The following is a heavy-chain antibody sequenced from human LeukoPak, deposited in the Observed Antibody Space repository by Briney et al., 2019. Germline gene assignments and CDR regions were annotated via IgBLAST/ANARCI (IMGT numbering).Heavy chain of an antibody. CDR3: ARRGTGHGMDV. D-gene: IGHD1-1*01. CDR1: GLAFSAYK. CDR2: ISTDGYTT. J-gene: IGHJ6*02. V-gene: IGHV3-74*01. Sequence: PGGSLRLSCAASGLAFSAYKMHWVRQAPRKGLVWVSRISTDGYTTDYADFVQGRFTASRDNTKNTRSLEMNSLRAEDTAVYYCARRGTGHGMDVWGQGTTVIVSS.